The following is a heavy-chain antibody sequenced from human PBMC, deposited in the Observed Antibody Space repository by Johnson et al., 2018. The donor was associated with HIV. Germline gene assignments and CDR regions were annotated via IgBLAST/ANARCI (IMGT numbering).Heavy chain of an antibody. CDR1: GFTFSSYW. J-gene: IGHJ3*02. Sequence: VQLVESGGGLVQPGGSLRLSCAASGFTFSSYWMRWVRQAPGKGLEWVANIKQAGSEKYYVDSVKGRFTISRDNAKNSLYLQMNSLRAEDTAVYYCARVAYYDSSGYLGVYAFDMWGQGTMVTVAS. V-gene: IGHV3-7*01. CDR2: IKQAGSEK. D-gene: IGHD3-22*01. CDR3: ARVAYYDSSGYLGVYAFDM.